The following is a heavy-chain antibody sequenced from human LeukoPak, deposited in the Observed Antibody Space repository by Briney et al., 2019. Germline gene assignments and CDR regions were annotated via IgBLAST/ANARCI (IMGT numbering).Heavy chain of an antibody. CDR2: IYSGGST. D-gene: IGHD3-10*01. J-gene: IGHJ4*02. CDR3: ARDSVRSGIRSGSFDY. V-gene: IGHV3-66*01. Sequence: PGGSLRLSCAVSGITVSSNYMSWVRQAPGKGLEWVSDIYSGGSTYYADSVKGRFTISRDNSKNTVYLEMNSLRAEDTAMYYCARDSVRSGIRSGSFDYWGQGTLVTVSS. CDR1: GITVSSNY.